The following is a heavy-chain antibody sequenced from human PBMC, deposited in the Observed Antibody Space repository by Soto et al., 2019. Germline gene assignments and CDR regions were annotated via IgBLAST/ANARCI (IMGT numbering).Heavy chain of an antibody. CDR3: TRDLDWLLFDY. D-gene: IGHD3-3*01. CDR2: VSHDGAFT. J-gene: IGHJ4*02. Sequence: EVQLVESGGALVQPGGSLRLSGVASGFSFINSWWHWVRQVPGKGLVWVSRVSHDGAFTTYADSVKGRFTISRDNSKNTLYLQMNSLRADDTAVYYCTRDLDWLLFDYWGQGTLVTVSS. V-gene: IGHV3-74*01. CDR1: GFSFINSW.